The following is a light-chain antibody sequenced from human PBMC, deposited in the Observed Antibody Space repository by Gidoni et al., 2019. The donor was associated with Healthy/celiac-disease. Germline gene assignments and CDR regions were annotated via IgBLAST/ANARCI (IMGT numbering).Light chain of an antibody. CDR2: AAS. CDR3: QQLNSYLALT. V-gene: IGKV1-9*01. J-gene: IGKJ4*01. CDR1: QGISSY. Sequence: DIQLTQSPSFLSASVGDRVTITCRASQGISSYLAWYQQKPRKAPKLLIYAASTLQSGVPSRFSCSGSGTEFTLTISSLQPEDFATYYCQQLNSYLALTFGGGTKVEIK.